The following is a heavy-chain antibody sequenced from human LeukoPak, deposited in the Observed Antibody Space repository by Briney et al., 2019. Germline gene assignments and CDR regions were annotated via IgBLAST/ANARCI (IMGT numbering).Heavy chain of an antibody. D-gene: IGHD3-22*01. CDR1: GGTFSSYA. CDR3: ARRTSSGYYLYYFDY. CDR2: INPNSGGT. V-gene: IGHV1-2*02. J-gene: IGHJ4*02. Sequence: ASVKVSCKASGGTFSSYAISWVRQAPGQGLEWMGWINPNSGGTNYAQKFQGRVTMTRDTSISTAYMELSRLRSDDTAVYYCARRTSSGYYLYYFDYWGQGTLVTVSS.